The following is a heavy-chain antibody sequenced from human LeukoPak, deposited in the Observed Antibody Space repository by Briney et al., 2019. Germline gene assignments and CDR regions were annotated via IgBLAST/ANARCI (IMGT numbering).Heavy chain of an antibody. CDR2: ISSTSGTI. D-gene: IGHD4-23*01. CDR3: ARNTVIKEGFDY. Sequence: GGSLRLSCAASGFTFSSYAMNWVRQAPGKGLEWVSHISSTSGTIYYADSVKGRFTISRDNARNSLYLQMNSLRDEDTAVYFCARNTVIKEGFDYWGQGTLVTVSS. J-gene: IGHJ4*02. V-gene: IGHV3-48*02. CDR1: GFTFSSYA.